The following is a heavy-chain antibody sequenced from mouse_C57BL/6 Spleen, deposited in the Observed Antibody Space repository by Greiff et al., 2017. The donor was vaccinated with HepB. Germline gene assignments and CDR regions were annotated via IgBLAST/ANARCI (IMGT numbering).Heavy chain of an antibody. V-gene: IGHV1-61*01. CDR2: IYPSDSET. D-gene: IGHD1-1*01. CDR1: GYTFTSYW. J-gene: IGHJ4*01. Sequence: QVQLQHPGAELVRPGSSVKLSCKASGYTFTSYWMDWVKQRPGQGLEWIGNIYPSDSETHYNQKFKDKATLTVDKSSSTAYMQLSSLTSEDSAVYYCARIDGSSHYAMDYWGQGTSVTVSS. CDR3: ARIDGSSHYAMDY.